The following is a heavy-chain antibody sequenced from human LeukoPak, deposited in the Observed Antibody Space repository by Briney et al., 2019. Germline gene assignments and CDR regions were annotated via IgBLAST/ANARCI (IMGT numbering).Heavy chain of an antibody. CDR1: GVSISSYY. CDR2: RYYRGRT. CDR3: ATLGSFDY. J-gene: IGHJ4*02. V-gene: IGHV4-59*01. Sequence: PSECLSLTCTVSGVSISSYYWSWIRQPPGKGLEWIGYRYYRGRTNYNPSLKSRVTISVDTSKNQFSLKLSSVTAADTAVYYCATLGSFDYWGQGTLVIVSS. D-gene: IGHD7-27*01.